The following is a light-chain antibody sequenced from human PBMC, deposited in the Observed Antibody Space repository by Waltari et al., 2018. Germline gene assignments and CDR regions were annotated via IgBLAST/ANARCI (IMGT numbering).Light chain of an antibody. CDR1: GSNIGIHT. CDR2: GDN. V-gene: IGLV1-44*01. CDR3: AGWDDSLNGV. J-gene: IGLJ3*02. Sequence: QSVLTQPPSASGTPGQRVIISCSGSGSNIGIHTVNWYRQVPGTAPERLIYGDNPRPSGVPDRFSGSKSGTSASLAISGLQSEDEADYYCAGWDDSLNGVFGGGTKLTVL.